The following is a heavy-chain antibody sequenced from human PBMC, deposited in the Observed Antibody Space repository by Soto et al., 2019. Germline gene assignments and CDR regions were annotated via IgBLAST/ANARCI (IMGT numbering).Heavy chain of an antibody. J-gene: IGHJ5*02. V-gene: IGHV4-39*01. CDR1: GGSISSSSYY. D-gene: IGHD3-22*01. Sequence: PSETLSLTCTVSGGSISSSSYYWGWIRQPPGKGLEWIGSIYYSGSTYYNPPLKSRVTISVDTSKNQFSLKLSSVTAADTAVYYCARRSEDSSGYYPPWFDPWGQGTLVTVSS. CDR3: ARRSEDSSGYYPPWFDP. CDR2: IYYSGST.